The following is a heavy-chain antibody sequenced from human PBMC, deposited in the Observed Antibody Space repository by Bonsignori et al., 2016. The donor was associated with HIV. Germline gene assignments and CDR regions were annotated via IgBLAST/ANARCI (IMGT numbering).Heavy chain of an antibody. D-gene: IGHD3-16*01. CDR1: GYSFTSYW. J-gene: IGHJ4*02. CDR2: IYPGDSDT. Sequence: EVQLVQSGAEVKKPGESLKISCRGFGYSFTSYWIGWVRQMPGKGLEWLGIIYPGDSDTRYSPSLQGQVTISVDKSISTAYLQWSSLKASDTAKYYCATFRGRGTLFYKGGKYWAEGTVVTVSS. V-gene: IGHV5-51*01. CDR3: ATFRGRGTLFYKGGKY.